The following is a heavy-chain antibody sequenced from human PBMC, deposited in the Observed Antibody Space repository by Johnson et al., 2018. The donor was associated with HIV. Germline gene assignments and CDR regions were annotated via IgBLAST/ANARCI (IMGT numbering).Heavy chain of an antibody. CDR2: ISYDGSNK. J-gene: IGHJ3*02. Sequence: QVQLVESGGGLVNHGGSLRLSCAASGFTFSDYYMSWIRQAPGKGLEWVAVISYDGSNKYYADSVKGRFTISRDNSKNTLYLQMSSLRAEDTAVYYCAKGQSSGYPKDAFDIWGRGTIVTISS. CDR3: AKGQSSGYPKDAFDI. CDR1: GFTFSDYY. V-gene: IGHV3-30*18. D-gene: IGHD3-22*01.